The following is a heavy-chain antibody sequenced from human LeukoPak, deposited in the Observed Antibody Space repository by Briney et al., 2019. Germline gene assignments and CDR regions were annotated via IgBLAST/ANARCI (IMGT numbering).Heavy chain of an antibody. J-gene: IGHJ4*02. CDR3: ARHYGL. CDR2: IYDSGST. CDR1: GGSFSGYY. V-gene: IGHV4-39*01. D-gene: IGHD3-10*01. Sequence: SETLSLTCAVYGGSFSGYYWVWIRQPPGKGLEWIGSIYDSGSTYYNPSLKSRVTISVDTSKNQFSLKLNSVTAADTAVYYCARHYGLWGQGTLVTVSS.